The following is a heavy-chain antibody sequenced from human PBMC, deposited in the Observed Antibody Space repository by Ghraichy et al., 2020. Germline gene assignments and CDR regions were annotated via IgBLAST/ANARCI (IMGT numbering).Heavy chain of an antibody. CDR2: IKQDGSAK. J-gene: IGHJ4*02. CDR3: VSLGQEGYYGLGTYFGY. V-gene: IGHV3-7*01. Sequence: GGSLRLSCAASGFTFSNYWMSWVRQAPGKGLEWVANIKQDGSAKYDVDSVKGRLTISRDNTKNSLYLQMNGLRAEDTAVYYCVSLGQEGYYGLGTYFGYWGQGTLVTVSS. D-gene: IGHD3-10*01. CDR1: GFTFSNYW.